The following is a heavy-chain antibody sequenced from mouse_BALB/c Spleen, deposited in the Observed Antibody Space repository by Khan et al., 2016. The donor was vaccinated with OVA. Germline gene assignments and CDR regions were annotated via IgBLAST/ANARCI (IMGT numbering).Heavy chain of an antibody. CDR3: ARPYYGSAWFAY. CDR1: GFSLTTYG. V-gene: IGHV2-9*02. CDR2: IWAGGST. Sequence: VQLQESGPGLVAPSQTLSITCTVSGFSLTTYGVHWVRQPPGKGLEWLGVIWAGGSTNYNSTLMSRLSIIKDNSKSQVFLKMNSLQTDDKAIYYCARPYYGSAWFAYWGQGTLVTVSA. J-gene: IGHJ3*01. D-gene: IGHD1-1*01.